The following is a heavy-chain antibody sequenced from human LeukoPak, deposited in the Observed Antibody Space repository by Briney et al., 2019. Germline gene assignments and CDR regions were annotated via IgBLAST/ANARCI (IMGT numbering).Heavy chain of an antibody. CDR2: IYDSGST. D-gene: IGHD6-13*01. Sequence: SETLSLTCTVSGASIRSGDYYWSWIRQPPGKGLEWIGYIYDSGSTYYNPSLKSRITISVDTSENRFSLKLSSVTATDTAVYYCARRAAAAYYYYYGMDVWGQGTTVTVSS. V-gene: IGHV4-30-4*01. CDR1: GASIRSGDYY. J-gene: IGHJ6*02. CDR3: ARRAAAAYYYYYGMDV.